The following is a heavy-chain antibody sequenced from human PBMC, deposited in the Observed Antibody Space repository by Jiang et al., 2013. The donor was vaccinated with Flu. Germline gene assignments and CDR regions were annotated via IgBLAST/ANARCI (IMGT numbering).Heavy chain of an antibody. Sequence: SQTLSLTCAISGDRVSSKSAAWNWIRQSPSRGLEWLGRTYYRSKWNNNYAASVRSRITINPDTSKNQFSLQLNSVTPQDTAVYYCVRGAGAADYWGQGTLVTVSS. CDR1: GDRVSSKSAA. CDR2: TYYRSKWNN. D-gene: IGHD2-15*01. CDR3: VRGAGAADY. J-gene: IGHJ4*02. V-gene: IGHV6-1*01.